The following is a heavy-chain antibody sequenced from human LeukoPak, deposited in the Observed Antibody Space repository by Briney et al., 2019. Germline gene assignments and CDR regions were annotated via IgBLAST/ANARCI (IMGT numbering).Heavy chain of an antibody. D-gene: IGHD6-13*01. Sequence: GGSPRLSCAASGFTFSGPAMNWVRQASGKGLEWGGRIRSKANSYATAYAASVKGRFTISRDNAKNSLYLQMNSLRAEDTAVYYCARDGYSSSWFPRGWFDPWGQGTLVTVSS. CDR1: GFTFSGPA. V-gene: IGHV3-73*01. CDR2: IRSKANSYAT. J-gene: IGHJ5*02. CDR3: ARDGYSSSWFPRGWFDP.